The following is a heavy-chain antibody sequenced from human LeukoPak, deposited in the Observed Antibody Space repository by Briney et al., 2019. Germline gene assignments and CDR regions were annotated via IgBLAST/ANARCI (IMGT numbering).Heavy chain of an antibody. CDR1: GYTFTGYY. J-gene: IGHJ6*02. CDR2: INPNSGGT. D-gene: IGHD3-10*01. Sequence: ASVKVSCKASGYTFTGYYMHWVRQAPGQGLEWMGWINPNSGGTNYAQKFQGRVTMTRDTSISTAYMELSRLRSDDTAVYYCARKYGSGPRWPPYKDYGMDVWGQRTTVTVSS. V-gene: IGHV1-2*02. CDR3: ARKYGSGPRWPPYKDYGMDV.